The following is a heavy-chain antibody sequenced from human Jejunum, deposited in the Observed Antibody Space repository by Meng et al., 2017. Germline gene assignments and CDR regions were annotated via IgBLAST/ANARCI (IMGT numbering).Heavy chain of an antibody. CDR3: ARDLLDPNIAATGWFDP. J-gene: IGHJ5*02. D-gene: IGHD2/OR15-2a*01. CDR1: GGSISNNNW. V-gene: IGHV4-4*02. CDR2: ISHTGRI. Sequence: QVHLRASVPGWVNPWGSLSSTCAVSGGSISNNNWWSWVRQPPGKGLEWIGEISHTGRINYNPSLKSRVTMSLDKSKNQFSLDLTSVTGADTAVYYCARDLLDPNIAATGWFDPWGQGTLVTVSS.